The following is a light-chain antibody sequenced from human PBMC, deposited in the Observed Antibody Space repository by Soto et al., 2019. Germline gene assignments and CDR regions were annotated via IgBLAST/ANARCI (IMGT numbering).Light chain of an antibody. CDR1: QSSSNY. CDR2: DVS. CDR3: QLRINWPPSIT. J-gene: IGKJ5*01. V-gene: IGKV3-11*01. Sequence: EVVLTQSPATLSLSPGERGTLSCRASQSSSNYLAWYQQKPGQAPRLLIYDVSNRATGIPARFRGSGSGTDFTLTITSLEPEDFAVYYSQLRINWPPSITFGPGTRLDIK.